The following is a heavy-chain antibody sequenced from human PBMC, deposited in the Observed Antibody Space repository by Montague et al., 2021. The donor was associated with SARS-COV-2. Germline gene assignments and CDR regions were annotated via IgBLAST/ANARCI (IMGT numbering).Heavy chain of an antibody. CDR3: ARAGTIILLVVEFDDIDI. J-gene: IGHJ3*02. CDR2: INYSGST. D-gene: IGHD3-22*01. V-gene: IGHV4-31*03. Sequence: TLSLTCTVSGGSISSGDYYWSCIRQHQGKGLEWNGNINYSGSTNSNLSLKSRVTISIDTSKNQFSLKLSSVTAADTAVYYCARAGTIILLVVEFDDIDIWGKGTTVTVSS. CDR1: GGSISSGDYY.